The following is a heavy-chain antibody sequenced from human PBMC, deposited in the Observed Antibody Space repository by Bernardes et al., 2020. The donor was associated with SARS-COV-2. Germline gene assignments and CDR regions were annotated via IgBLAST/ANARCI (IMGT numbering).Heavy chain of an antibody. Sequence: ASVKVSCKASGYTFTGYYMHWVRQAPGQGLEWMGWVNPNSGGTNYAQKFQGRVTMTRDTSISTAYMELSRLRSDDTAVYYCAREGSYYDSSGYYDYWGQGTPVTVSS. CDR2: VNPNSGGT. CDR3: AREGSYYDSSGYYDY. CDR1: GYTFTGYY. J-gene: IGHJ4*02. D-gene: IGHD3-22*01. V-gene: IGHV1-2*02.